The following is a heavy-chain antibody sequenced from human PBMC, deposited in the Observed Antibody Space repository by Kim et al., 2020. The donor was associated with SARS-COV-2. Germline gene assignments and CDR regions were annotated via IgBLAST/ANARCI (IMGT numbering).Heavy chain of an antibody. CDR1: GGSFSGYY. CDR3: ARPIAVARFGGMDV. J-gene: IGHJ6*02. CDR2: INHSGST. Sequence: SETLSLTCAVYGGSFSGYYWSWIRQPPGKGLEWIGEINHSGSTNYNPSLKSRVTISVDTSKNQFSLKLSSVTAADTAVYYCARPIAVARFGGMDVWGQGTTVTVSS. V-gene: IGHV4-34*01. D-gene: IGHD6-19*01.